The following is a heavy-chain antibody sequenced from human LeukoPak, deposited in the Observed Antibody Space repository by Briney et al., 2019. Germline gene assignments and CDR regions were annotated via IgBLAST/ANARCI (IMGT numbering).Heavy chain of an antibody. D-gene: IGHD2-15*01. CDR3: AKDRGYCSGGSCYGSVHYFDY. J-gene: IGHJ4*02. CDR1: GFTFSSYA. V-gene: IGHV3-23*01. Sequence: PGGSLRLSCAASGFTFSSYAMSWVRQAPGKGLEWVSAISGSGGSTYYADSVKGRFTISRDNSKNTLYLQMNSLRAEDTAVYYCAKDRGYCSGGSCYGSVHYFDYWGQGTLVTVSS. CDR2: ISGSGGST.